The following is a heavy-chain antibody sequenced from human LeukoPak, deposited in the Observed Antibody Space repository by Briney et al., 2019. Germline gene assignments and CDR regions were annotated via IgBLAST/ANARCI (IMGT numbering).Heavy chain of an antibody. J-gene: IGHJ4*02. V-gene: IGHV1-69*05. CDR2: IIPIFGTA. D-gene: IGHD2-15*01. Sequence: GSSVKVSCEASGGTFSSYAISWVRQAPGQGLEWMGGIIPIFGTANYAQKFQGRVTITTDESTSTAYMELSSLRSEDTAVYYCARGYSRYCSGGSCPRALDYWGQGTLVTVSS. CDR1: GGTFSSYA. CDR3: ARGYSRYCSGGSCPRALDY.